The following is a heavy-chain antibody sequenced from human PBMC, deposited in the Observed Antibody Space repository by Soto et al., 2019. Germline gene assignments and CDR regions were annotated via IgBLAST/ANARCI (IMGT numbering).Heavy chain of an antibody. CDR2: IRNKANSYTT. J-gene: IGHJ4*02. Sequence: EVQLVESGGGLVQPGGSLRLSCAASGFTFSDHYMDWVRQAPGKGLEWVGRIRNKANSYTTDHAASVKGRFTISREDSRNSVYLEMNTLKSNDTAGYYCVAYSYGRVDYWGQGTLVTVSS. CDR3: VAYSYGRVDY. CDR1: GFTFSDHY. V-gene: IGHV3-72*01. D-gene: IGHD5-18*01.